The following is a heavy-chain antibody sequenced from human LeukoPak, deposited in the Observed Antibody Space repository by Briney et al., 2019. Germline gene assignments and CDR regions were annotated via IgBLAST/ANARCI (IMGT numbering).Heavy chain of an antibody. Sequence: ASVKVSCKASGYTFTGYYMHWVRQAPGQGLEWMGWINPNSGGTNYAQKLQGRVTMTRDTSISTAYMELSRLRSDDTAVYYCARDKYCGGDCYSSIFDYWGQGTLVTVSS. J-gene: IGHJ4*02. V-gene: IGHV1-2*02. CDR2: INPNSGGT. CDR1: GYTFTGYY. D-gene: IGHD2-21*02. CDR3: ARDKYCGGDCYSSIFDY.